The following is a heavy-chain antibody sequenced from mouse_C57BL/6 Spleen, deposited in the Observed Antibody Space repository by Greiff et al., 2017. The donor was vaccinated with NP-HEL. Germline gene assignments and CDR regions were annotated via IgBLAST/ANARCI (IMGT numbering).Heavy chain of an antibody. CDR1: GYTFTNYW. V-gene: IGHV1-63*01. J-gene: IGHJ2*01. CDR2: IYPGGGYT. CDR3: ARGTGYFDY. Sequence: QVTLKESGAELVRPGTSVKMSCKASGYTFTNYWIGWAKQRPGHGLEWIGDIYPGGGYTNYNEKFKGKATLTADKSSSTAYMQFSSLTSEDSAIYYCARGTGYFDYWGQGTTLTVSS. D-gene: IGHD3-3*01.